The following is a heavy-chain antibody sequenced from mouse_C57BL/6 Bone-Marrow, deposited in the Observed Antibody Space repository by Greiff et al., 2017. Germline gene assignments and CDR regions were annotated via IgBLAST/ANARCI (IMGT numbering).Heavy chain of an antibody. CDR3: ARPYAMDY. V-gene: IGHV5-17*01. CDR1: GFTFSDYG. CDR2: ISSGSSTI. Sequence: EVKLVESGGGLVKPGGSLKLSCAASGFTFSDYGMHWVRQAPEKGLEWVAYISSGSSTIYYADTVKGRFTISRDNAKNTQFLQMTRLRAEDPAMYYCARPYAMDYWGQGTSVTVSS. J-gene: IGHJ4*01.